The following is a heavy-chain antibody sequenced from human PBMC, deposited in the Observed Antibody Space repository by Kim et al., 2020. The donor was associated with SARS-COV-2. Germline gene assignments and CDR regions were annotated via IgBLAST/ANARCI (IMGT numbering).Heavy chain of an antibody. CDR2: IFDNGYNYDNGNT. J-gene: IGHJ4*02. Sequence: SETLSLSCTVSGDPIGTYYWIWIRQPPGKGLEWIGYIFDNGYNYDNGNTKYNPSLKSRATLSVDTSKSQFSLRLNSVTPADTAVYYCARGRRSGSLYDLLEYWGQGILVTVSS. CDR3: ARGRRSGSLYDLLEY. CDR1: GDPIGTYY. D-gene: IGHD1-26*01. V-gene: IGHV4-59*13.